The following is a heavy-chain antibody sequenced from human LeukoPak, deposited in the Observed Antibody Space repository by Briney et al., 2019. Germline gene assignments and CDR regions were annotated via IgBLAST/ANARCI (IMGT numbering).Heavy chain of an antibody. Sequence: SETLSLTCTVSGGSISSYYWSWIRQPPGKGLEWIGSIYHSGSTNYNPSLKSRVTISVDTSKNQFSLKLSSVTAADTAVYYCARSMVRGVIRGEGVDPWGQGTLVTVSS. CDR3: ARSMVRGVIRGEGVDP. CDR2: IYHSGST. CDR1: GGSISSYY. V-gene: IGHV4-59*12. D-gene: IGHD3-10*01. J-gene: IGHJ5*02.